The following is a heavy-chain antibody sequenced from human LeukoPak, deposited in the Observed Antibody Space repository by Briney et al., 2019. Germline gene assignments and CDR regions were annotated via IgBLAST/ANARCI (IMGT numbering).Heavy chain of an antibody. CDR2: IDWDDDK. J-gene: IGHJ4*02. CDR3: ACSNVATRRFLDY. CDR1: GFSFSTTGIC. Sequence: SGPALVKPTQTLTLTCNFPGFSFSTTGICVSWIRQPPRKALEWLARIDWDDDKYYSTSLKTRLTISQDTSKNQVVLTRTDMDPVDTATYYCACSNVATRRFLDYWGQGTPVTGSS. D-gene: IGHD4-23*01. V-gene: IGHV2-70*11.